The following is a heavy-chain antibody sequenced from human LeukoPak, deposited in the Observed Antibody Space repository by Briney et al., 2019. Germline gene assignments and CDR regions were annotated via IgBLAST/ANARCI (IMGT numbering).Heavy chain of an antibody. CDR3: AKAYYGDYVFYGPTGYFDL. D-gene: IGHD4-17*01. CDR1: GFTFDDYA. Sequence: PGGSLRLSCAASGFTFDDYAMHWVRQAPGKGLEWVSGISWNSGSIGYADSVKGRFTISRDNAKNSLYLQMNSLRAEDTALYYCAKAYYGDYVFYGPTGYFDLWGRGTLVTVSS. CDR2: ISWNSGSI. J-gene: IGHJ2*01. V-gene: IGHV3-9*01.